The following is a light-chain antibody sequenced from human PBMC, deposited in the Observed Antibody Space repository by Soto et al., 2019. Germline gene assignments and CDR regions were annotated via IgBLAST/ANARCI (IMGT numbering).Light chain of an antibody. Sequence: QSVLTQPPSVSGAPGQRVTISCTGSSSNIGAGYDVHWYQQLPGTAPKLLIYGNSNRPSGVPDRFSGSKSGTSASLAITGLQAEDEADYYCQSYDSSLSALVFGGGTKL. CDR3: QSYDSSLSALV. J-gene: IGLJ2*01. V-gene: IGLV1-40*01. CDR1: SSNIGAGYD. CDR2: GNS.